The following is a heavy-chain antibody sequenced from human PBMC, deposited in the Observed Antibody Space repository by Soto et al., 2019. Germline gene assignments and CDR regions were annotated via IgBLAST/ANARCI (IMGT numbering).Heavy chain of an antibody. V-gene: IGHV3-21*01. CDR3: AIVRSGPSSSNSIDV. CDR1: GFTFSSYS. CDR2: ISSSSSYI. J-gene: IGHJ6*02. D-gene: IGHD3-3*01. Sequence: PGGSLRLSCAASGFTFSSYSMNWVRQAPGKGLEWVSSISSSSSYIYYADSVKGRFTISRDNAKNSLYLQMNSLRAGDTAVYYCAIVRSGPSSSNSIDVWVHGTMLTV.